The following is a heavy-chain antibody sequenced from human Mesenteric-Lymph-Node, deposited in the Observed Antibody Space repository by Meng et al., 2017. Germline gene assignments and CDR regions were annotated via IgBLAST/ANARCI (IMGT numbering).Heavy chain of an antibody. J-gene: IGHJ3*02. CDR3: ARVATYYYGSERHDAFDI. CDR2: IYSGGTT. Sequence: GGSLRLSCAASGFTVSSSYMSWVRQAPGKGLEWVSVIYSGGTTYYADSVKGRFTISRDNSKNTLYLQMNSLRAEDTAVYYCARVATYYYGSERHDAFDIWGQGTMVTVSS. CDR1: GFTVSSSY. D-gene: IGHD3-10*01. V-gene: IGHV3-53*05.